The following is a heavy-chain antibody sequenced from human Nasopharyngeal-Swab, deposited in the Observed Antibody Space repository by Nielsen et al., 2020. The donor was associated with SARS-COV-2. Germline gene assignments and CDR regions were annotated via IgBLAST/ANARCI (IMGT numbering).Heavy chain of an antibody. V-gene: IGHV4-39*01. CDR3: ARLGYGDSNWFDP. CDR2: IYYSGST. J-gene: IGHJ5*02. D-gene: IGHD4-17*01. Sequence: RERPGKGLEWFGRIYYSGSTYYNPSLKSRVTISVDTSKNQFSLKLSSVTAADTAVYYCARLGYGDSNWFDPWGQGTLVTVSS.